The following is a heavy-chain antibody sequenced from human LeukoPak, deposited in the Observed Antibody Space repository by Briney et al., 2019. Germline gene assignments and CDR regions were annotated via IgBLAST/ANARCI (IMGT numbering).Heavy chain of an antibody. CDR1: AFTFSNAW. D-gene: IGHD3-16*02. CDR2: IKSKTDGGTT. V-gene: IGHV3-15*01. CDR3: TTSTTITFGGVIVDY. J-gene: IGHJ4*02. Sequence: GGSLRLSCAASAFTFSNAWMSWVRQAPGKGLEWVGRIKSKTDGGTTDYAAPVKGRFTISRDDSKNTLYLQMNSLKTEDTAVYYCTTSTTITFGGVIVDYWGQGTLVTVSS.